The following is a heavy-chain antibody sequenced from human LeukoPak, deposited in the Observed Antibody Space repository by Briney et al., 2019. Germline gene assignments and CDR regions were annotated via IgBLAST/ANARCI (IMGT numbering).Heavy chain of an antibody. Sequence: GGSLRLSCAASGFTFSNYAMSWVRQAPGKGLGWVSGISNSGSGTYYANSVKGRSTISRDNSMSTLLLQMNSLRVEDTAVYYCTKISSRSVPRSYSDFWGQGNLVTVSS. CDR3: TKISSRSVPRSYSDF. CDR2: ISNSGSGT. V-gene: IGHV3-23*01. D-gene: IGHD3-16*02. J-gene: IGHJ4*01. CDR1: GFTFSNYA.